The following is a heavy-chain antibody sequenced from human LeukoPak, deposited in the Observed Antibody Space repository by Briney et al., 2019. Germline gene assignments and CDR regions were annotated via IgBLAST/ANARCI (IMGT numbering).Heavy chain of an antibody. V-gene: IGHV4-4*07. Sequence: SETLSLTCSVSGGSIGSYYWSWIRQPAGKGLEWIGRMHTSGSTNYNPSLKSRVTMSVDTSKNQFSLKLSSVTAADTAVYYCARDSYYYGSGSYYLDYWGQGTLVTVSS. CDR1: GGSIGSYY. J-gene: IGHJ4*02. CDR3: ARDSYYYGSGSYYLDY. D-gene: IGHD3-10*01. CDR2: MHTSGST.